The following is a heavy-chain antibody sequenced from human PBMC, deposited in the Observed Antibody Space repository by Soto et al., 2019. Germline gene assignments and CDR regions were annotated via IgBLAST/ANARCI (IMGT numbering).Heavy chain of an antibody. V-gene: IGHV1-2*02. D-gene: IGHD6-19*01. CDR3: VRDLDSSGWYPRLYYYYYGMDV. Sequence: ASVKVSCKASGYTFTGYYMHWVRQAPGQGLEWMGWINPNSGGTNYAQKFQGRVTMTRDTSISTAYMELSRLRSDDTAVYYCVRDLDSSGWYPRLYYYYYGMDVWGQGTTVTVSS. CDR2: INPNSGGT. CDR1: GYTFTGYY. J-gene: IGHJ6*02.